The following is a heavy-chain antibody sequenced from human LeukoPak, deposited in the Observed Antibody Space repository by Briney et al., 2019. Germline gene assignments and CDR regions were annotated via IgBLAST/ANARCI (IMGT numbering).Heavy chain of an antibody. D-gene: IGHD2-2*01. V-gene: IGHV4-31*03. Sequence: KPSQTLSLTCNVSGVSVSDGRYYWTWIRQHPGKGLEWIGYKYYSGSAKYNPSLKSRLTISVDTSKNQFSLQLTSVTAADTATYYCATPYCSSISCLDVFSTWGQGTRVTVSS. CDR3: ATPYCSSISCLDVFST. J-gene: IGHJ3*01. CDR1: GVSVSDGRYY. CDR2: KYYSGSA.